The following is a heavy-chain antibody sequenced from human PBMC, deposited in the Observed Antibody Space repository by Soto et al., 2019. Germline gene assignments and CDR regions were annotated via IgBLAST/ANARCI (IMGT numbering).Heavy chain of an antibody. J-gene: IGHJ4*02. Sequence: PGGSLRLSCTTSGFTFGDYALSWVRQAPGKGLEWVGFIRRNAYGGTTDYAASVKGRFTSSRDDSKSIAYLQMNSLRTEDTALYYCTRAQSLDFDFWGQGTLVTVSS. CDR1: GFTFGDYA. V-gene: IGHV3-49*04. CDR3: TRAQSLDFDF. CDR2: IRRNAYGGTT. D-gene: IGHD3-16*01.